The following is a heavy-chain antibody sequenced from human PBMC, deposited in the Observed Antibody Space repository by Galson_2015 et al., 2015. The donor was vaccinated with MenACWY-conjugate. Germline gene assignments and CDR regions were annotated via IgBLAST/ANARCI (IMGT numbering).Heavy chain of an antibody. CDR1: GFTFSDYA. V-gene: IGHV3-23*01. Sequence: SLRLSCAASGFTFSDYAMSWVRQAPGKGLEWVSTLSNRGANIYYADSVKGRFTISRDNSKNTLYLRMDSLRADDTAVYYCAKDTSSTPHAFDIWGQGTMVTVSS. CDR3: AKDTSSTPHAFDI. D-gene: IGHD2-2*01. CDR2: LSNRGANI. J-gene: IGHJ3*02.